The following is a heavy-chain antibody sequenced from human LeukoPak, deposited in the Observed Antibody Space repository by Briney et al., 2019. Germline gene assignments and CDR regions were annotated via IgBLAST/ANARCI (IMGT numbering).Heavy chain of an antibody. D-gene: IGHD4-23*01. Sequence: PSQTLSLTCTVSGGSISSGGYYWSWIRQHPGKGLEWIGYIYYSGSTYYNPSLKSRVTISVDTSKNQFSLKLSSVTAADTAVYYCARPAYGGGPDAFDIWGQGTMVTVSS. CDR1: GGSISSGGYY. CDR3: ARPAYGGGPDAFDI. J-gene: IGHJ3*02. V-gene: IGHV4-31*03. CDR2: IYYSGST.